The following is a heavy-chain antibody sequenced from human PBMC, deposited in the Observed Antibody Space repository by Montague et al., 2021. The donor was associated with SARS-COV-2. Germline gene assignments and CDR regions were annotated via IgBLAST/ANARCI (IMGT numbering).Heavy chain of an antibody. CDR2: TSGSGGSR. D-gene: IGHD1-14*01. J-gene: IGHJ4*02. V-gene: IGHV3-23*01. CDR1: RFTFSSYA. CDR3: AKDLTGGGELQGPFDY. Sequence: SLRLSCAASRFTFSSYAMSWVRQAPGKGLEWVSATSGSGGSRYSAGSLRGRFTISRDNSKNTLYLQLNSLRSEDTAVYYCAKDLTGGGELQGPFDYWGQGTLVTVSS.